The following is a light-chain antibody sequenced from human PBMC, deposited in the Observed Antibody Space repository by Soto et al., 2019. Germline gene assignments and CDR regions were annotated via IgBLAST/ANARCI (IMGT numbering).Light chain of an antibody. J-gene: IGKJ1*01. CDR1: QSISSW. CDR3: HQYNSYSWT. CDR2: DAS. Sequence: GDRVTITCRASQSISSWLAWYQQRPGKAPKLLIYDASSLESGVPSRFSGSGSGTEFTLTISSLQPDDFATYYCHQYNSYSWTFGQGTKVDI. V-gene: IGKV1-5*01.